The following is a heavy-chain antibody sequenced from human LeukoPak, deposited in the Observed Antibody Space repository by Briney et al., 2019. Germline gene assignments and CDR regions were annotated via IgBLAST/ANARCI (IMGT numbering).Heavy chain of an antibody. CDR3: ARETSKAPVYMVRGGPPRYYYGMDV. CDR2: XXXXXXT. V-gene: IGHV4-34*01. D-gene: IGHD3-10*01. J-gene: IGHJ6*02. CDR1: GGSFSGYY. Sequence: SETLSLTSGVYGGSFSGYYWXXXRQPPGKGLKWXGEXXXXXXTNYNPSLKSRVTISADASKSQMSLKLSSLTAADTAVYYCARETSKAPVYMVRGGPPRYYYGMDVWGQGTTVTVSS.